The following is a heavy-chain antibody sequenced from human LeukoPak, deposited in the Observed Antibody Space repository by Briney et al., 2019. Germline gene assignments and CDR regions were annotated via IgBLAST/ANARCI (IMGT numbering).Heavy chain of an antibody. CDR2: TYYRSKWYN. CDR1: GDSVSGNSTA. V-gene: IGHV6-1*01. J-gene: IGHJ4*02. Sequence: SQTLSLTCAISGDSVSGNSTAYNWIRQSPSRGLEWLGRTYYRSKWYNDYAISVKSRITVNPDTSRNQLSLQLNSVTPEDTAVYYCASSIVLMIDYWGQGTLVTVSS. D-gene: IGHD2-8*01. CDR3: ASSIVLMIDY.